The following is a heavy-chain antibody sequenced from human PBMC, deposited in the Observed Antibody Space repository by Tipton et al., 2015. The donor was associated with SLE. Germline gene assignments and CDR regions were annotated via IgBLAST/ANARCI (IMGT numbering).Heavy chain of an antibody. CDR3: ARSYPLPDY. CDR1: GFTFSNSA. Sequence: SGFTFSNSAMHWVRQAPGKGLEWVAMIWYDGTNIYYADSVKGRFTISRDNSKKTVFLQMNTLRPEDTAIYYCARSYPLPDYWGQGTPVTVSS. J-gene: IGHJ4*02. CDR2: IWYDGTNI. V-gene: IGHV3-33*01.